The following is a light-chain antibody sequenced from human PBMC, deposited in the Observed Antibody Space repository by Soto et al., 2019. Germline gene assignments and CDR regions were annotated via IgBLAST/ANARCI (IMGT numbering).Light chain of an antibody. CDR1: QGISIY. Sequence: DIQLTQSPSFLSASVGDTVTITCRASQGISIYLAWYQQKPGKAPKLLTHAASTLESGVPSRFSGSGSRTEFTRAISSLEPEDFATYYGQELNSYPLTCGPGTEVDI. J-gene: IGKJ3*01. CDR2: AAS. V-gene: IGKV1-9*01. CDR3: QELNSYPLT.